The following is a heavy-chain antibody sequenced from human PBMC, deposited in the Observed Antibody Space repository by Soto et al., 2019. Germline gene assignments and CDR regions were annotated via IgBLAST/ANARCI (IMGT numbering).Heavy chain of an antibody. CDR2: IYYNGRT. D-gene: IGHD3-10*01. V-gene: IGHV4-39*01. Sequence: PLETLSLTCTVSGGSISSGGYYWGWIRQSPGKGLEWIGSIYYNGRTYYNPSLESRVTISVDTSRNQFSLILSSVTAADTSVYYCARANYASGSYYTSFDYWGQGTLVTVSS. J-gene: IGHJ4*02. CDR3: ARANYASGSYYTSFDY. CDR1: GGSISSGGYY.